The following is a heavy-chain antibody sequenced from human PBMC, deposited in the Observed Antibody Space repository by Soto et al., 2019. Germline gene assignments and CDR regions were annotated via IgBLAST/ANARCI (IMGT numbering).Heavy chain of an antibody. CDR1: GRSFSGYY. CDR3: TRGGTMVRGVNRTGYYYSGRDG. J-gene: IGHJ6*04. V-gene: IGHV4-34*01. CDR2: INHSGST. D-gene: IGHD3-10*01. Sequence: SETLSLTCAVYGRSFSGYYWSWIRQPPGKGLEWTRKINHSGSTNYSPSLNSRVTISVDTSKNHFPLQRRRVTAADTAEYYCTRGGTMVRGVNRTGYYYSGRDGWGKGTTITVAS.